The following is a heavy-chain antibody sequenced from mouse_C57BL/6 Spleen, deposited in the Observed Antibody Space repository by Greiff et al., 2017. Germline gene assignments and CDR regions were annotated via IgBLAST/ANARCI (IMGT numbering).Heavy chain of an antibody. CDR3: AREGDGYFDV. Sequence: LVESGAELVRPGTSVKVSCKASGYAFTNYLIEWVKQRPGQGLEWIGVIYPGSGGTTYNETFKGKATLTADKSSSTAYMQLSIRTADDSSGYFCAREGDGYFDVWGTGTTVTVSS. J-gene: IGHJ1*03. CDR1: GYAFTNYL. V-gene: IGHV1-54*03. CDR2: IYPGSGGT.